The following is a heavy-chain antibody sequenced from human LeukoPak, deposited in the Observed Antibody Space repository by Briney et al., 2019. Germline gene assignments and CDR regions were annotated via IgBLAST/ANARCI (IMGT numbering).Heavy chain of an antibody. Sequence: SETLSLTCTVSGGSISSTSYYWGWVRQPPGKGLEWIASIYFTGSTYYNPSLKSRVTISVDTSKNQFSLKLRSVTATDTAVYYCAREPTGWGVDYWGQGTLVTVAS. J-gene: IGHJ4*02. V-gene: IGHV4-39*01. CDR1: GGSISSTSYY. CDR2: IYFTGST. D-gene: IGHD6-19*01. CDR3: AREPTGWGVDY.